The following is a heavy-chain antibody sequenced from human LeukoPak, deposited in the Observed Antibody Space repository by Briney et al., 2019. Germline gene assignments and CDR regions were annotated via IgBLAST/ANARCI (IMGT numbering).Heavy chain of an antibody. CDR2: ISSSGSTI. CDR1: GFTFSSYE. D-gene: IGHD4-23*01. J-gene: IGHJ4*02. CDR3: ARERWGRLDY. V-gene: IGHV3-48*03. Sequence: GGSLRLSCAASGFTFSSYEMNWVGQAPGKGLEWVSYISSSGSTIYYADSVKGRFTISRDNAKNSLYLQMNSLRAEDTAVYYCARERWGRLDYWGQGTLVTVSS.